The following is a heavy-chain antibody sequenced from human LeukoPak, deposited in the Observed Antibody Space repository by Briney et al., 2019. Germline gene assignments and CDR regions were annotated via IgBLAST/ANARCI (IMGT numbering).Heavy chain of an antibody. D-gene: IGHD4-11*01. CDR3: ARADYPTHDFDY. V-gene: IGHV4-59*12. CDR2: IYYSGST. Sequence: SETLSLTCTVCGGSIGRYYWSWIRQPPGKGLEWIGYIYYSGSTNYNPSLKSRVTISVDTSQNQFSLKLSSVTAADSAVYYCARADYPTHDFDYWGQGTLVTVSS. J-gene: IGHJ4*02. CDR1: GGSIGRYY.